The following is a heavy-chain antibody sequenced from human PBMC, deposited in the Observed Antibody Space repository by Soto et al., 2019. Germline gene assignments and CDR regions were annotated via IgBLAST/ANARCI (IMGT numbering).Heavy chain of an antibody. CDR2: ISAGGGTT. D-gene: IGHD5-12*01. Sequence: EVQLLESGGGLIQPGGSLRLSCAASGFTFSNHAMNWVRQPPGKGLEWVSGISAGGGTTYHADSVKGRFTISRDNSKKTLYLQMSSLRADDTAIYHCATERDGYIPDAFDDSGQGTMVTVSS. CDR3: ATERDGYIPDAFDD. CDR1: GFTFSNHA. V-gene: IGHV3-23*01. J-gene: IGHJ3*01.